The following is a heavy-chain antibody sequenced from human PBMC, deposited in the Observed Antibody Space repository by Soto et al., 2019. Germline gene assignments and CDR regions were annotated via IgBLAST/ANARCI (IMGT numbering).Heavy chain of an antibody. CDR3: AKGGGRDSSSWFSYTDY. V-gene: IGHV3-30*18. J-gene: IGHJ4*02. D-gene: IGHD6-13*01. Sequence: PGGSLRLSCAASGFTFSSYGMHWVRQAPGKGLEWVAVISYDGSDKYYADPVKGRFTISRDNSKHTLYVQMNSLRTEDTAVYYCAKGGGRDSSSWFSYTDYWGQGTLVTVSS. CDR2: ISYDGSDK. CDR1: GFTFSSYG.